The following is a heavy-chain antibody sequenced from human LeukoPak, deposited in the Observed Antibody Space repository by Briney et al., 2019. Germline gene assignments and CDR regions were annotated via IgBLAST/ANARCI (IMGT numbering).Heavy chain of an antibody. CDR1: GFSVSSYN. Sequence: PRGSLRLSCAASGFSVSSYNMNWVRQAPGKGLEWISYITSSGRAVYYADSVRGRFTMSRDSAKNSLYLQMNSLRAEDAALYYCARTDGLDIWGQGTMVTVSS. CDR3: ARTDGLDI. CDR2: ITSSGRAV. J-gene: IGHJ3*02. V-gene: IGHV3-48*04.